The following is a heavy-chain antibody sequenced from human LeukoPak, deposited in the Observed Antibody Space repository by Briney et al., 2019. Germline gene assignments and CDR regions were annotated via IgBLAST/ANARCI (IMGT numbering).Heavy chain of an antibody. CDR2: IRSKVNTYAT. J-gene: IGHJ3*02. Sequence: GGSLKLSCAASGFTFSASAIHWVRQASGKGLEWVGHIRSKVNTYATAYTASVKGRFTISRDDSKNTAYLQMNSLKTEDTAVYYCTKLDVDQGVFDIWGQGTMVTVSS. V-gene: IGHV3-73*01. D-gene: IGHD3-10*01. CDR3: TKLDVDQGVFDI. CDR1: GFTFSASA.